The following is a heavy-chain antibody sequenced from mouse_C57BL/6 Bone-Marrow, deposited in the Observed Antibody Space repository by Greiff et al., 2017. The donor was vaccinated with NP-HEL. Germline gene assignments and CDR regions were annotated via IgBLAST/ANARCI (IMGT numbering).Heavy chain of an antibody. CDR2: INPYNGGT. V-gene: IGHV1-19*01. D-gene: IGHD1-1*01. Sequence: EVQLQQSGPVLVKPGASVKMSCKASGYTFTDYYMNWVKQSHGKSLEWIGVINPYNGGTSYNQKFKGKATLTVDKSSSTAYMELNSLTSEDSAVYYCARCYYGSSCMDYWGQGTSVTVSS. CDR3: ARCYYGSSCMDY. J-gene: IGHJ4*01. CDR1: GYTFTDYY.